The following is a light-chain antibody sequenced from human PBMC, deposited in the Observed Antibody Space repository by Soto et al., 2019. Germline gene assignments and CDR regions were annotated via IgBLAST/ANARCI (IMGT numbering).Light chain of an antibody. V-gene: IGKV3-20*01. Sequence: EIVLTQPPGTLSFSPGERATLSCRASQSVSSSYLTWYQQKPGQAPRLLIYGASSRATGIPDRFSGSGSGTDFTLTISRLEPEDFAVYYCQQYGSSPPITFGQGTLLAI. CDR2: GAS. CDR1: QSVSSSY. CDR3: QQYGSSPPIT. J-gene: IGKJ5*01.